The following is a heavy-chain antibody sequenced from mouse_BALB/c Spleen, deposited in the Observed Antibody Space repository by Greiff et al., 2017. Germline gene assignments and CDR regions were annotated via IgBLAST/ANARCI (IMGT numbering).Heavy chain of an antibody. V-gene: IGHV2-2*02. D-gene: IGHD2-14*01. CDR1: GFSLTSYG. J-gene: IGHJ4*01. CDR2: IWSGGST. Sequence: VQLVESGPGLVQPSQSLSITCTVSGFSLTSYGVHWVRQSPGKGLEWLGVIWSGGSTDYNAAFISRLSISKDNSKSQVFFKMNSLQANDTAIYYCARAYYRYDYAMDYWGQGTSVTVSS. CDR3: ARAYYRYDYAMDY.